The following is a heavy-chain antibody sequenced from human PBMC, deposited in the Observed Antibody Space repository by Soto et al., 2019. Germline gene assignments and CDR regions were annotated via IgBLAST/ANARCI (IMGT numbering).Heavy chain of an antibody. CDR3: AKAATVRTYCWYFDL. Sequence: QVQLVQSGAEVKKPGASVKVSCKASGYTFTSYGISWVRQAPGQGLEWMGWISAYNGNTNYAQKLQGRVTMTTDTSTSSDYMELRSLRSDATAVYYCAKAATVRTYCWYFDLWGRGTLVTVSS. D-gene: IGHD4-17*01. CDR2: ISAYNGNT. V-gene: IGHV1-18*01. J-gene: IGHJ2*01. CDR1: GYTFTSYG.